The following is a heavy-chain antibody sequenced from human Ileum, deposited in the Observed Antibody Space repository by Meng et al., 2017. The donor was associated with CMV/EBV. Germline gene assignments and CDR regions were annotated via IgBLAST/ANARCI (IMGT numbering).Heavy chain of an antibody. D-gene: IGHD4-17*01. J-gene: IGHJ5*02. Sequence: EIQLLGSGGDLVQPGGSLRLSCAASGFTFSNYAMTWVRQAPGKGLEWVYIIGHVSSGIQYSDSVKGRFTISRDNSKNTMYLQMSSLRAEDTALYFCAKGGRPTGFDPWGQGTLVTVSS. V-gene: IGHV3-23*01. CDR1: GFTFSNYA. CDR3: AKGGRPTGFDP. CDR2: IGHVSSGI.